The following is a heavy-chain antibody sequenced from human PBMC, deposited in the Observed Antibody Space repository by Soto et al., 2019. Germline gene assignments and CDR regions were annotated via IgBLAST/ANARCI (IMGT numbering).Heavy chain of an antibody. Sequence: QVQLVQSGAEVKKPGASVKVSCKASGYTFTSYGISWVRQAPGQGLEWMGWISAYNGNTNYAQKLQGRVTMTTATPTSTDYLELRSLRSDDTAVYYCARDDGVYYFDYWGQGTLVTVSS. D-gene: IGHD2-8*01. V-gene: IGHV1-18*01. J-gene: IGHJ4*02. CDR1: GYTFTSYG. CDR3: ARDDGVYYFDY. CDR2: ISAYNGNT.